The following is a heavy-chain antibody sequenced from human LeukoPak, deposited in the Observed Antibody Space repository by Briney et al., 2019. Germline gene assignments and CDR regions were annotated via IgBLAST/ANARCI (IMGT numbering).Heavy chain of an antibody. V-gene: IGHV3-7*01. CDR2: IKQDGSEK. CDR1: GFSVSGYW. J-gene: IGHJ4*02. Sequence: GGSLRLSCAVSGFSVSGYWMTWVRQAPGKGLEWVANIKQDGSEKNYVDSVKGRFTISGDNAENSLFLQMNSLRVEDTAVYYCAREWQGGIAAAGTRIEGDYWGQGTLVAVSS. D-gene: IGHD6-13*01. CDR3: AREWQGGIAAAGTRIEGDY.